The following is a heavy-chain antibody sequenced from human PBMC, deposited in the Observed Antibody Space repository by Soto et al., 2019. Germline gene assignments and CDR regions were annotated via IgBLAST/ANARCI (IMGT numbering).Heavy chain of an antibody. CDR2: IWYDGSNK. CDR3: ARDEEGFDSSGYYWSY. CDR1: GFTFSSYG. Sequence: QVQLVESGGGVVQPGRSLRLSCAASGFTFSSYGMHWVRLAPGKGLEWVAVIWYDGSNKYYADSVKGRFTISRDNSENTLYLQMNSLRAEDTAVYSCARDEEGFDSSGYYWSYWGQGTLVTVSS. D-gene: IGHD3-22*01. V-gene: IGHV3-33*01. J-gene: IGHJ4*02.